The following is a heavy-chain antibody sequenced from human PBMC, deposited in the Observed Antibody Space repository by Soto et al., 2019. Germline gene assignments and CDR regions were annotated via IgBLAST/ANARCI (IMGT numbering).Heavy chain of an antibody. J-gene: IGHJ6*02. D-gene: IGHD1-26*01. CDR3: ARSREGLGAIDYYYGMDV. V-gene: IGHV1-18*01. CDR2: ISAYNGNT. Sequence: QVQLVQSGAEVKKPGASVKVSCKASGYTFTSYGISWVRQAPGQGLEWMGWISAYNGNTNYAQKLQGRVTMTTDTRTYTXXMELRSLRSDDTAVYYCARSREGLGAIDYYYGMDVWGQGTTVTVSS. CDR1: GYTFTSYG.